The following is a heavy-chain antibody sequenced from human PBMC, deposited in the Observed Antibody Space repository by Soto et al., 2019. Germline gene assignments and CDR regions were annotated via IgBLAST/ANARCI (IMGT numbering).Heavy chain of an antibody. CDR1: GGTFSSYA. D-gene: IGHD3-9*01. Sequence: QVQLVQSGAEVKKPGSSVKVSCKASGGTFSSYAITWVRQAPGQGLEWMGGIIPIFGTANYAQKSQGRVTITADESTSSAYLALSSLRSVATAVSYCARDMRPTTGYYPYSFYPWGQGPLVTVSS. CDR3: ARDMRPTTGYYPYSFYP. V-gene: IGHV1-69*12. CDR2: IIPIFGTA. J-gene: IGHJ5*02.